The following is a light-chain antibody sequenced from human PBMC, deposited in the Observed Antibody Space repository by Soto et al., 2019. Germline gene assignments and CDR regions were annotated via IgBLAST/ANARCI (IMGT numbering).Light chain of an antibody. J-gene: IGKJ4*01. CDR1: QGISNY. CDR3: QKYTTVPT. CDR2: AAS. Sequence: DIQMTQSPSSLSASVGDRVTITCRASQGISNYLAWYQQIPGKVPKLLISAASTLQSGVPSRFSGSGSGTDLTLTISSLQPEDVATYYCQKYTTVPTFGGGTKVEIK. V-gene: IGKV1-27*01.